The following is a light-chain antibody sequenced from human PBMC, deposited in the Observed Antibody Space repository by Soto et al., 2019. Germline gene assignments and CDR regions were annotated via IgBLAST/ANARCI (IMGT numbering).Light chain of an antibody. CDR2: DVS. CDR3: SSYTSSSTLV. V-gene: IGLV2-14*01. CDR1: SSDVGGYNY. J-gene: IGLJ1*01. Sequence: VLTQPASVSGSPGQSITISCTGTSSDVGGYNYVSWYQQHPGKAPKLMIYDVSNRPSGVSNRFSGSKSGNTASLTISGLQAEDEADYYCSSYTSSSTLVFGTGTKVTVL.